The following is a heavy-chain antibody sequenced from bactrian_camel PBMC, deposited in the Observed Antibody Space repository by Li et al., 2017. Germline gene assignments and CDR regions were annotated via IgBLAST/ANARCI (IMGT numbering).Heavy chain of an antibody. CDR1: GVTSNSCT. V-gene: IGHV3S55*01. CDR3: AADPPYGGRRSCPRTVPQYNY. CDR2: IDSNGST. D-gene: IGHD6*01. Sequence: HVQLVESGGGSVQAGGSLRLSCTAPGVTSNSCTMDWYRQAPGKEREGVAIIDSNGSTSYADSVKGRFTISKDNAKNTLFLQMNSLKPEDTAMYYCAADPPYGGRRSCPRTVPQYNYWGQGTQVTVSS. J-gene: IGHJ4*01.